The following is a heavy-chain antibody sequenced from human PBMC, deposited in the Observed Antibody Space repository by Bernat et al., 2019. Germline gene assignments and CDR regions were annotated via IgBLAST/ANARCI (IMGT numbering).Heavy chain of an antibody. V-gene: IGHV1-18*01. Sequence: QVQLVQSGAEVKKPGASVKVSCKASGYTFTSYGISWVRQAPGQGLEWMGWIGAYNGNTNYAQKLQGRVTMTTDTSTSTTYLELRSLRSDDTAVYYCERVWGPGGLGGGYYYMDVWGKGTTVTVSS. J-gene: IGHJ6*03. CDR3: ERVWGPGGLGGGYYYMDV. CDR1: GYTFTSYG. D-gene: IGHD3-16*01. CDR2: IGAYNGNT.